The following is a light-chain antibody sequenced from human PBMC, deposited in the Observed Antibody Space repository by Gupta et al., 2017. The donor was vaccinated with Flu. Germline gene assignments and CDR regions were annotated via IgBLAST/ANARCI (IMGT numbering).Light chain of an antibody. CDR3: QQYDNLPIT. J-gene: IGKJ5*01. CDR1: QDIRNY. V-gene: IGKV1-33*01. CDR2: DAS. Sequence: DIQMTQSPSSLSVSVGNRVTITCQASQDIRNYLNWYQQKAGKAPKLLIYDASNLETGVPSRFSGSGSGTDFTFTISSLQPEDIATYYCQQYDNLPITFGQGTRLEI.